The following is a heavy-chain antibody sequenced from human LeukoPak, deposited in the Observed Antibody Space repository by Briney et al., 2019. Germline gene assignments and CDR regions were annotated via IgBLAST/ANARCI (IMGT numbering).Heavy chain of an antibody. V-gene: IGHV3-21*01. D-gene: IGHD6-19*01. CDR2: ISSSSSYI. CDR1: GFTFSSYW. Sequence: GGSLRLSCAASGFTFSSYWMSWVRQAPGKGLEWVSSISSSSSYIYYADSVKGRFTISRDNAKNSLYLQMNSLRAEDTAVYYCAREHTPFGSGCTAAYWGQGTLVTVSS. J-gene: IGHJ4*02. CDR3: AREHTPFGSGCTAAY.